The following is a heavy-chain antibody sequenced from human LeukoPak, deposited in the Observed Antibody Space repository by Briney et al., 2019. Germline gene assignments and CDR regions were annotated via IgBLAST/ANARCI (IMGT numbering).Heavy chain of an antibody. Sequence: GGSLRLSCAASGFTFSSYTMSWVRQAPGKGLEWVSAISGSGGSTYYADSVKGRFTISRDNSKNTLYLQMNSLRAEDTAVYYCAKTDSSSWYVSNWFDPWGQGTLVTVSS. CDR3: AKTDSSSWYVSNWFDP. D-gene: IGHD6-13*01. CDR1: GFTFSSYT. V-gene: IGHV3-23*01. J-gene: IGHJ5*02. CDR2: ISGSGGST.